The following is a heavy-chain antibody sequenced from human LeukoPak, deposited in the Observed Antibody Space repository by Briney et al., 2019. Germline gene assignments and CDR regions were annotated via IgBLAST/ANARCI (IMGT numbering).Heavy chain of an antibody. D-gene: IGHD3-10*01. J-gene: IGHJ5*02. V-gene: IGHV4-39*01. CDR1: GGSISSSSYY. Sequence: SETLSLTCTVSGGSISSSSYYWGWIRQPPGKGLEWIGSIYYSGSTYYNPSLKSRVTISVDTSKNQFSLKLSSVTAADTAVYYCARHSITMVRGVIIPVNWSDPWGQGTLVTVSS. CDR3: ARHSITMVRGVIIPVNWSDP. CDR2: IYYSGST.